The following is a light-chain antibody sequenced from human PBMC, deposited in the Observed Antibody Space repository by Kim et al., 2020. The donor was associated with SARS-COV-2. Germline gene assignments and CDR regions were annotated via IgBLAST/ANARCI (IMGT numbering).Light chain of an antibody. J-gene: IGLJ3*02. V-gene: IGLV3-1*01. CDR3: QAWDSNAGV. CDR2: QDT. Sequence: SYELTQPPSVSVSPGQTASITCSGDKLGNKYASWYHQKPGQSPVLIIYQDTKRPSGIPERFSGSNSGNTATLTISGTQALDEADYYCQAWDSNAGVFGGGTQLTVL. CDR1: KLGNKY.